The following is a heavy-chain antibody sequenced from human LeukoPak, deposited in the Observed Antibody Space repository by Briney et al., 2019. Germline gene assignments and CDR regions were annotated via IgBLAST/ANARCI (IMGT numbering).Heavy chain of an antibody. CDR1: GYTFTNYG. D-gene: IGHD3-22*01. V-gene: IGHV1-18*01. J-gene: IGHJ4*02. CDR3: ARVAQHRYYYDSSDYYYYFDY. Sequence: GASVKVSCKASGYTFTNYGITWVRQAPGRGLEWMGWISGYNGHTNYAQRLQGRVTMTTDTSTSTAYMELRSLRSDDTAVYYCARVAQHRYYYDSSDYYYYFDYWGQGTLVTVSS. CDR2: ISGYNGHT.